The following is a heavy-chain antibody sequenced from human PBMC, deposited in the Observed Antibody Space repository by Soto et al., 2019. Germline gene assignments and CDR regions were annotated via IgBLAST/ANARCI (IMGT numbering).Heavy chain of an antibody. CDR2: ISGSGGST. CDR1: GFTFSSYA. J-gene: IGHJ4*02. Sequence: GGSLRLSCAASGFTFSSYAMSWVRQAPGKGLEWVSAISGSGGSTYYADSVKGRFTISRDNSKNTLYLQMNSLRAEDTAVYYCAKSSTYYDFWSGYLKNPYYFDYWGQGTLVTVSS. D-gene: IGHD3-3*01. CDR3: AKSSTYYDFWSGYLKNPYYFDY. V-gene: IGHV3-23*01.